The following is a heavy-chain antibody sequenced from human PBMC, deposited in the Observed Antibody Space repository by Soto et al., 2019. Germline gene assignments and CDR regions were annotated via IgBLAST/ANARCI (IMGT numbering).Heavy chain of an antibody. CDR2: IYYSGST. J-gene: IGHJ4*02. V-gene: IGHV4-31*03. CDR1: GDSISSGGYY. Sequence: PSETLSLTCTVSGDSISSGGYYWSWIRQHPGKGLEWIGYIYYSGSTYYNPSLKSRVTISVDTSKNQFSLKLSSVTAADTAVYYCARGSSQYCTNGVCSSMAFDYWGQGTLVTVSS. D-gene: IGHD2-8*01. CDR3: ARGSSQYCTNGVCSSMAFDY.